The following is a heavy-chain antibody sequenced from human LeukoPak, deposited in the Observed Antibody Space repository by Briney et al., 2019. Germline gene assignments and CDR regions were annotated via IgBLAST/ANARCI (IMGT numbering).Heavy chain of an antibody. CDR2: ISSSSSYI. V-gene: IGHV3-21*01. CDR1: GFTFSSYS. Sequence: GGSLRLSCAASGFTFSSYSMNWVRQAPGKGLEWVSSISSSSSYIYYADSVKGRFTISRDNAKNSLYLQMNSLRAEDTAVYYCARDPGIAAAGDAYYYYYMDVWGKGTTVTVSS. D-gene: IGHD6-13*01. CDR3: ARDPGIAAAGDAYYYYYMDV. J-gene: IGHJ6*03.